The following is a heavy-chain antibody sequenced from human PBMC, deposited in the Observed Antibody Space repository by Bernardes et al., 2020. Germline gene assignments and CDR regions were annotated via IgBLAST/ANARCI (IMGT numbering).Heavy chain of an antibody. CDR3: ARDLGYCSSTSCYGYYYYGMDV. Sequence: GSLRLSCAASGFTFSSYSMNWVRQAPGKGLEWVSYISSSSSTIYYADSVKGRFTISRDNAKNSLYLQMNSLRDEDTAVYYCARDLGYCSSTSCYGYYYYGMDVWGQETTVTVSS. CDR1: GFTFSSYS. D-gene: IGHD2-2*01. CDR2: ISSSSSTI. V-gene: IGHV3-48*02. J-gene: IGHJ6*02.